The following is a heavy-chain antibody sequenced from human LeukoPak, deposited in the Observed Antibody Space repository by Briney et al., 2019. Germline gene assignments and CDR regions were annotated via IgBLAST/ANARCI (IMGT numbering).Heavy chain of an antibody. D-gene: IGHD1-26*01. CDR1: GGSISSSNW. CDR2: IYHSGST. Sequence: SETLSLTCADSGGSISSSNWWSWVRQPPGKGLAWIGEIYHSGSTNYNPSLKSRVTISVDKSKNQFSLKLSSVTAADTAVYYCARDPMVVGATTGSDYWGQGTLVTVSS. J-gene: IGHJ4*02. CDR3: ARDPMVVGATTGSDY. V-gene: IGHV4-4*02.